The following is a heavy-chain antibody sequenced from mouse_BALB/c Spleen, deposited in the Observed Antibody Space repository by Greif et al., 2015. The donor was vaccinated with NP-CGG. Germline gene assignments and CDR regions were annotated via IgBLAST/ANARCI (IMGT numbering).Heavy chain of an antibody. CDR3: ARGRDGDY. D-gene: IGHD3-3*01. CDR2: INPSTGYT. Sequence: VKLMESGAELAKPGASVKMSCKASGYTFTSYWMHWVKQRPGQGLEWIGYINPSTGYTEYNQKFKDKATLTADKSSSTAYMQLSSLTSEDSAVYYCARGRDGDYWGQGTTLTVSS. CDR1: GYTFTSYW. V-gene: IGHV1-7*01. J-gene: IGHJ2*01.